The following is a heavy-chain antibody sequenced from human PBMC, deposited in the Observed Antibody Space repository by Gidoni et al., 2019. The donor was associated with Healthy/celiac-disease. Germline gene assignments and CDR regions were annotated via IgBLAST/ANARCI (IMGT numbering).Heavy chain of an antibody. CDR2: ISGSGGST. V-gene: IGHV3-23*01. D-gene: IGHD3-10*01. CDR3: AKDGKDYYGLSAFDI. Sequence: EVQLLESGGGLVQPGGSLRLSCAASGFPFISYAMLWVRQAPGKGLEWVSAISGSGGSTSYADSVKGRFTSSRDNSKNTLYLQMNSLRAEDTDVYYCAKDGKDYYGLSAFDIWGQGTMVTVSS. CDR1: GFPFISYA. J-gene: IGHJ3*02.